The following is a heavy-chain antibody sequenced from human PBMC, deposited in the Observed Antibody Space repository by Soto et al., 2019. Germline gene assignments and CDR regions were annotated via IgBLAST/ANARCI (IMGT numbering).Heavy chain of an antibody. Sequence: GGSLRLSCAASGFTFSMYWMHWVRQVPGKGPEWVSRINDDGSSTNYADSVKGRFIISRDNTKNTLYLQMNDLRAEDTAVYYCTRGPRSTSTGTGAFWGQGTLVTVSS. D-gene: IGHD1-1*01. V-gene: IGHV3-74*01. CDR1: GFTFSMYW. CDR2: INDDGSST. J-gene: IGHJ4*02. CDR3: TRGPRSTSTGTGAF.